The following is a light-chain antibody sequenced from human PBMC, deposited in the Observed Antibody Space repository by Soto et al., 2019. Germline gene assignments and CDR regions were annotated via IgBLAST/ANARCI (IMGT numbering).Light chain of an antibody. V-gene: IGKV3D-15*01. CDR3: QQYHHWPSWA. J-gene: IGKJ1*01. CDR1: QSISSN. CDR2: GAS. Sequence: EIVMTQSPATLSVSPGESATLSCRASQSISSNLAWYQQKPGQAPRLLIYGASTRATGIPATFSASGSGTEFTLTISSLQSGDFAVYYCQQYHHWPSWAFDQGTKVEIK.